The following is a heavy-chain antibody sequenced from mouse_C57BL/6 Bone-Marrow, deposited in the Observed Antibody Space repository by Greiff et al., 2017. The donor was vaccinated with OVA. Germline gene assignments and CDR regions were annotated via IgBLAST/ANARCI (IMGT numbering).Heavy chain of an antibody. CDR1: GFTFSDYG. V-gene: IGHV5-17*01. CDR3: ARSDYDYFDY. D-gene: IGHD2-4*01. CDR2: ISSGSSTI. J-gene: IGHJ2*01. Sequence: EVKLMESGGGLVKPGGSLKLSCAASGFTFSDYGMHWVRQAPEKGLEWVAYISSGSSTIYYADTVKGRFTISRDNAKNTLFLKRTSLRAEDTAMYYCARSDYDYFDYWGQGTTLTVSS.